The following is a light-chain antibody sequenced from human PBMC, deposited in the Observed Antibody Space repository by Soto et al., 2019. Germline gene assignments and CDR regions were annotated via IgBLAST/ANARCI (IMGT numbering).Light chain of an antibody. CDR1: SSDVGTYDS. Sequence: QSALTQPASVSGSPGQSITISCTGTSSDVGTYDSVSWYQQHPGKAPKLMIYDVSSRPSGVSHRFSGSKSGNTASLTISGLQADDEADYHCSSYTRSNTPVFGGGTKVTVL. J-gene: IGLJ2*01. V-gene: IGLV2-14*01. CDR2: DVS. CDR3: SSYTRSNTPV.